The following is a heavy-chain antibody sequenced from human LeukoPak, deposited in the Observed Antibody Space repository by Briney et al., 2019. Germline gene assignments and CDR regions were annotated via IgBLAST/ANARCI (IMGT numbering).Heavy chain of an antibody. J-gene: IGHJ3*02. CDR1: GFTFSNYA. D-gene: IGHD1-26*01. Sequence: GGSLRLSCAVSGFTFSNYAMSWVRQAPGKGLEWVSGISLSGGSTHYAESVKGRFTISRDNSKNTLYLQMSSLRAEDTAIYYCAKDLPPHSGIYGRYAFDIWGQGTMVTVSS. V-gene: IGHV3-23*01. CDR3: AKDLPPHSGIYGRYAFDI. CDR2: ISLSGGST.